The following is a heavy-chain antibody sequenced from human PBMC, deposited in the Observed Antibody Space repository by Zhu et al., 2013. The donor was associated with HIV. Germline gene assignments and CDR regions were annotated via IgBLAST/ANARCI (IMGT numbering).Heavy chain of an antibody. Sequence: HVQLVQSGAEVKKPGPSVKVSCKASGYTFTSYYMHWVRQAPGQGLEWMGIINPSGGSTRYAQKFQGRVTMTRDTSTSTVYMELSSLRSEDTAVYYCARGQLLWFGAGDYYGMDVWGQGTTVTVSS. CDR1: GYTFTSYY. D-gene: IGHD3-10*01. CDR3: ARGQLLWFGAGDYYGMDV. CDR2: INPSGGST. V-gene: IGHV1-46*01. J-gene: IGHJ6*02.